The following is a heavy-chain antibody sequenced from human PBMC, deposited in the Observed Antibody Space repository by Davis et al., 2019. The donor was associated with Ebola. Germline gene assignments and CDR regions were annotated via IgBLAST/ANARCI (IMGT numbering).Heavy chain of an antibody. CDR1: GYTFTGYY. D-gene: IGHD3-22*01. CDR2: FDPEDGET. CDR3: AREEYDSSGYYYGIDGY. V-gene: IGHV1-24*01. J-gene: IGHJ4*02. Sequence: ASVKVSCKASGYTFTGYYMHWVRQAPGKGLEWMGGFDPEDGETIYAQKFQGRVTMTEDTSTDTAYMELSRLRSDDTAVYYCAREEYDSSGYYYGIDGYWGQGTLVTVSS.